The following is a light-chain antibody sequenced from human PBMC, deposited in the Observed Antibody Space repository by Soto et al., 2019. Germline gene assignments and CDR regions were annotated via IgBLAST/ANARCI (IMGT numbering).Light chain of an antibody. CDR2: DAS. Sequence: DIQMTQSPSTLSATAGDRVTITCRASQSISSWLAWYQHKPGKAPKLLIYDASNLDSGVPSRFSGSGYGTDFTLSISNLQPDDFATYYCQQYNRLITFGQGTRLEIK. V-gene: IGKV1-5*01. J-gene: IGKJ5*01. CDR3: QQYNRLIT. CDR1: QSISSW.